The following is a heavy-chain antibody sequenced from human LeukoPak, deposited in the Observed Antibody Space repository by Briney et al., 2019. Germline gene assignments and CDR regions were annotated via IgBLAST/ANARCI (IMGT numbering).Heavy chain of an antibody. CDR3: ARDEKIVGASGQDY. Sequence: PGGSLRLSCAASGFTFGSYWMHWVRQAPGKGLVWVSRINTDGGDTIYADFVKGRFTISRDNAKNTLFLQMNSLRAEDTAVYYCARDEKIVGASGQDYWGQGTLVTVSS. CDR1: GFTFGSYW. V-gene: IGHV3-74*01. D-gene: IGHD1-26*01. J-gene: IGHJ4*02. CDR2: INTDGGDT.